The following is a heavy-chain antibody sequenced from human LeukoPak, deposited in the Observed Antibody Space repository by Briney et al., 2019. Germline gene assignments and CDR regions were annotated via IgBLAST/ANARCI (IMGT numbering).Heavy chain of an antibody. Sequence: SETLSLTCTVSGGSISSYYWSWIRQPPGKGLEWIGYIYYSGSTNYNPSLKSRVTISVDTSKNQFSLKLSSVTAADTAVYYCARRYCSSTSCPEILDYWDQGTLVTVSS. V-gene: IGHV4-59*01. D-gene: IGHD2-2*01. CDR2: IYYSGST. J-gene: IGHJ4*02. CDR3: ARRYCSSTSCPEILDY. CDR1: GGSISSYY.